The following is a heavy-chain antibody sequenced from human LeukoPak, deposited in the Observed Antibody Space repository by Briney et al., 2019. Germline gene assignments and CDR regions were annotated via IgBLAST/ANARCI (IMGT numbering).Heavy chain of an antibody. V-gene: IGHV1-69*05. CDR1: GGTFSSYA. Sequence: SVKVSCKASGGTFSSYAISWVRQAPGQGLEWMGGVIPIFGTANYAQKFQGRVTITTDESTSTAYMELSSLRSEDTAVYYCARSTGGFGYSYAIDYWGQGTLVTVSS. CDR3: ARSTGGFGYSYAIDY. D-gene: IGHD5-18*01. CDR2: VIPIFGTA. J-gene: IGHJ4*02.